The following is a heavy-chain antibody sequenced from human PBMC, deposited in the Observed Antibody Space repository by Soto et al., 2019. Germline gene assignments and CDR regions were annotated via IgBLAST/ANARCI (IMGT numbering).Heavy chain of an antibody. Sequence: QVQLQESGPGLVKPSQTLSLTCTVSGGSISSGGYYWSWIRQHPGKGLEWIGYIYYSGSTYYNPSLKSRVTISVDTSKNQFSLKLSSVTAADTAVYYCARGEGLRAAVRGNWFDPWGQGTLVTVSS. CDR1: GGSISSGGYY. V-gene: IGHV4-31*03. D-gene: IGHD6-13*01. J-gene: IGHJ5*02. CDR2: IYYSGST. CDR3: ARGEGLRAAVRGNWFDP.